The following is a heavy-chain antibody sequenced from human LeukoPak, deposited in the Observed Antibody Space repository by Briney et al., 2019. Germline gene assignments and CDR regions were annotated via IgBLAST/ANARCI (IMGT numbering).Heavy chain of an antibody. CDR1: GFTFSNSL. CDR2: ISTDGSFT. J-gene: IGHJ5*02. D-gene: IGHD4-17*01. V-gene: IGHV3-74*01. Sequence: GGSLRLSCAASGFTFSNSLMHWVRQTPGKGLVWISRISTDGSFTNYADSVKGRFSISRDNAKNTLYLQMNSLRVEDTAVYYCIVFGDSNHWGQGTLVTVS. CDR3: IVFGDSNH.